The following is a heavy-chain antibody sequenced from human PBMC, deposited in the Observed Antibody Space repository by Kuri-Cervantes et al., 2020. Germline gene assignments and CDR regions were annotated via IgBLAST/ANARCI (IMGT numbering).Heavy chain of an antibody. V-gene: IGHV4-39*01. D-gene: IGHD2-2*01. J-gene: IGHJ4*02. Sequence: SETLSLTCTVSGGSISSSSYYWGWIRQPPGKGLEWIGSIYYSGSTYYNPSLKSRVTISVDTSKNRFSLKLSSVTAADTAVYYCASQAQLPAKSGDYWGQGTLVTVSS. CDR3: ASQAQLPAKSGDY. CDR2: IYYSGST. CDR1: GGSISSSSYY.